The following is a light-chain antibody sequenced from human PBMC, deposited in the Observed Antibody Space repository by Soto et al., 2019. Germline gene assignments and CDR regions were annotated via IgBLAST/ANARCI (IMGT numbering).Light chain of an antibody. J-gene: IGKJ4*01. CDR2: GAS. CDR3: QQSYSSPPT. Sequence: DIQMTQSPSSLSASVGDRVTITCRASQSISRYLNLYQQKPGKAPELLIYGASSLQSGIPSRFSGSGSGTDFTLTISSLQPEDFATYHCQQSYSSPPTFGGGTKVEIK. CDR1: QSISRY. V-gene: IGKV1-39*01.